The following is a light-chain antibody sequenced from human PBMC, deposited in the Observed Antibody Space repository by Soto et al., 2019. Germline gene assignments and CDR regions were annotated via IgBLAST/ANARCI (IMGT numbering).Light chain of an antibody. Sequence: EIFLTQSPCTLALSPGERATLSCGASQRVDDRHIAWYQLRPGQAPRVLMYGASTRATGIPDRFSGNGSGTDFSLTIRGLKPEDFAVYYCQQYRMSPNTFGQGTRLEIK. CDR2: GAS. V-gene: IGKV3-20*01. CDR3: QQYRMSPNT. CDR1: QRVDDRH. J-gene: IGKJ5*01.